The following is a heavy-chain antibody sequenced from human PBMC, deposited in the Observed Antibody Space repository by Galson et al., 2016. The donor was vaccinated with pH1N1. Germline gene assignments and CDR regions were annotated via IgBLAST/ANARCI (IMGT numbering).Heavy chain of an antibody. D-gene: IGHD4-17*01. Sequence: PALVKPTQTLTLTCTFSGFSLSTSGVGVGWIRQPPGKALEWLALIYWNDDKRYSPSLKSRLTITKDTSKNQVVLTMTNMDPVDTATYYCAHSLYGDYVGWFDPWGQGTPVTVSS. CDR2: IYWNDDK. CDR3: AHSLYGDYVGWFDP. J-gene: IGHJ5*02. V-gene: IGHV2-5*01. CDR1: GFSLSTSGVG.